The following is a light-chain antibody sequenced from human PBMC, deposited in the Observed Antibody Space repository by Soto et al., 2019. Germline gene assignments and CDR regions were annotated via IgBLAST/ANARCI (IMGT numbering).Light chain of an antibody. CDR2: EVS. J-gene: IGLJ3*02. CDR3: QSYDSSLYHWV. CDR1: SNDVGGYNY. Sequence: QSALTQPASVSGSPGQSITISCTGTSNDVGGYNYVSWYQHYPGKAPKLIISEVSHRPSGVSNRFSGSKSGNTASLTISGLQAEDEADYYCQSYDSSLYHWVFGGGTKVTVL. V-gene: IGLV2-14*01.